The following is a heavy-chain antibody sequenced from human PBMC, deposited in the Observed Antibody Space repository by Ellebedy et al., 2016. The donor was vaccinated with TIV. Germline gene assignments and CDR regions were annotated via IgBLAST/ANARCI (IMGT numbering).Heavy chain of an antibody. J-gene: IGHJ4*02. Sequence: GESLKISCEGSGYSFSTYWITWVRQMPGKGLESMGRIDPSDSYTKSSPSFQGHVTMSVDNSINTAYLQWSSLKASDTALYYCARFSGSYGGFDFWGQGTLVTVSS. CDR2: IDPSDSYT. CDR1: GYSFSTYW. CDR3: ARFSGSYGGFDF. V-gene: IGHV5-10-1*01. D-gene: IGHD1-26*01.